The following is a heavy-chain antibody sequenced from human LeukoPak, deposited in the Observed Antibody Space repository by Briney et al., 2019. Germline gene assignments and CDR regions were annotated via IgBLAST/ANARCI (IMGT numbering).Heavy chain of an antibody. Sequence: GGSLRLSCAASGFTFSRYWMSWVRQAPGKGPEWVANIKQDGSEIYYVDSMKGRFTISRDNAKNSLYLQMNSLRAEDTAVYYCARDLRGRYYFDYWGQGTLVTVSS. D-gene: IGHD3-16*01. CDR3: ARDLRGRYYFDY. J-gene: IGHJ4*02. CDR1: GFTFSRYW. V-gene: IGHV3-7*01. CDR2: IKQDGSEI.